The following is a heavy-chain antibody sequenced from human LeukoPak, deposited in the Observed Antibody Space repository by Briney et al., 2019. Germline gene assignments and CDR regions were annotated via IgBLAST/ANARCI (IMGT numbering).Heavy chain of an antibody. CDR1: GYTFTGYY. CDR3: ARDSYCSSTSCYAGWFDP. CDR2: INPNSGGT. J-gene: IGHJ5*02. Sequence: ASVKVSCKAPGYTFTGYYMHWVRQAPGQGLEWIGWINPNSGGTNYAQKFQGRVTMTRDTSISTAYMELSRLRSDDTAVYYCARDSYCSSTSCYAGWFDPWGQGTLVTVSS. D-gene: IGHD2-2*01. V-gene: IGHV1-2*02.